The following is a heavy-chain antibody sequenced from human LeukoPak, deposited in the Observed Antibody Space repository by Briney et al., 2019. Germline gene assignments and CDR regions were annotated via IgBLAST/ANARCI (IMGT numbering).Heavy chain of an antibody. Sequence: GGSLRLSCAASGFTLSDYWIHWVRHAPGKGLVWVSRINTDGSITNYADSVKGRFSISRDNAKNTLYLQMNSLRAEDTAVYHCARVNSNNFDYWGQGTLVTVSS. CDR3: ARVNSNNFDY. V-gene: IGHV3-74*01. CDR1: GFTLSDYW. D-gene: IGHD4-11*01. CDR2: INTDGSIT. J-gene: IGHJ4*02.